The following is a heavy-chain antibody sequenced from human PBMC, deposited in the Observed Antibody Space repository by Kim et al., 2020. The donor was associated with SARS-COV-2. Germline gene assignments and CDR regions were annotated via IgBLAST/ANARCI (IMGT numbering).Heavy chain of an antibody. V-gene: IGHV3-30*18. CDR3: AKSSSWYWYFDL. D-gene: IGHD6-13*01. CDR1: GFTFSSYG. J-gene: IGHJ2*01. CDR2: ISYDGSNK. Sequence: GGSLRLSCAASGFTFSSYGMHWVRQAPGKGLEWVAVISYDGSNKYYADSVKGRFTISRDNSKNTLYLQMNSLRAEDTAVYYCAKSSSWYWYFDLWGRGTLVTVSS.